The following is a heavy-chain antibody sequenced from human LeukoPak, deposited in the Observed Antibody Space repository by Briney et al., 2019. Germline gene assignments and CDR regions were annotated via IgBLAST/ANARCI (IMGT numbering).Heavy chain of an antibody. D-gene: IGHD3-10*01. CDR1: GFTFSSYA. CDR2: ISGSGGST. Sequence: TGGTLTLSCAASGFTFSSYAMSWIRQAPGKGLEWVSAISGSGGSTYYADPVKGRFAISKDNSKNTLYLQMNGLRAEDRAVYYCAKGGVRGVPNWFDPWGQGTLVTVSS. CDR3: AKGGVRGVPNWFDP. V-gene: IGHV3-23*01. J-gene: IGHJ5*02.